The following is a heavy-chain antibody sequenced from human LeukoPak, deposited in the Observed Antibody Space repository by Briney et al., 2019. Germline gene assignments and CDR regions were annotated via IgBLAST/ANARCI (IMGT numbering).Heavy chain of an antibody. D-gene: IGHD4-17*01. CDR2: IRYDGTNK. Sequence: PGGSLRLSCAASGFTFSSYGMHWVRQAPGKGLEWVAFIRYDGTNKYYADSMKGRFTISRDNSKNTLYLQMNSLRAEDTAVCYCAKDNYYGDYEVTSIFGVDWGQGTLVTVSS. CDR3: AKDNYYGDYEVTSIFGVD. V-gene: IGHV3-30*02. CDR1: GFTFSSYG. J-gene: IGHJ4*02.